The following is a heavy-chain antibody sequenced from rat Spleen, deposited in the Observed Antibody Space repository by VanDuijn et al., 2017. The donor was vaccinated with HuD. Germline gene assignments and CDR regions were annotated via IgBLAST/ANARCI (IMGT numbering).Heavy chain of an antibody. CDR3: ARRHYGYTDYFDY. CDR1: GFTFSDYG. V-gene: IGHV5-29*01. D-gene: IGHD1-9*01. J-gene: IGHJ2*01. CDR2: ISYGDSSGDSST. Sequence: EVQLVESGGGLVQPGRSLKLSCAASGFTFSDYGVAWVRQAPTKGLEWVATISYGDSSGDSSTYYRDSVKGLFTISRDNAKSTLCLQMDSLRSEDTATYYCARRHYGYTDYFDYWGQGVMVTVSS.